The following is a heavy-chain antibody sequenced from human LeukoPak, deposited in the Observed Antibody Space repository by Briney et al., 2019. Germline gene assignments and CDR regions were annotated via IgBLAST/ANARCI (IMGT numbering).Heavy chain of an antibody. CDR1: GFTFSSYA. J-gene: IGHJ2*01. Sequence: GGSLRLSCAASGFTFSSYAMSWVPQAPGKGLEWVSAISGSGGSTYYADSVKGRFTISRENSKNMLYLQMNRRRAEDTAVYYCARSHYWYFDLWGRGTLVTVSS. CDR3: ARSHYWYFDL. V-gene: IGHV3-23*01. CDR2: ISGSGGST.